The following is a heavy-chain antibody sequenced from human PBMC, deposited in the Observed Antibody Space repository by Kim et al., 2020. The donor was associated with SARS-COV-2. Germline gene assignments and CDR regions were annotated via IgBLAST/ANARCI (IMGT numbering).Heavy chain of an antibody. CDR2: GST. Sequence: GSTVYADSVKGRFTISRDNSKNTLYLQMNSLRGEDTAVYYCAKDGRTFDIWGQGTMVTVSS. J-gene: IGHJ3*02. V-gene: IGHV3-23*01. CDR3: AKDGRTFDI.